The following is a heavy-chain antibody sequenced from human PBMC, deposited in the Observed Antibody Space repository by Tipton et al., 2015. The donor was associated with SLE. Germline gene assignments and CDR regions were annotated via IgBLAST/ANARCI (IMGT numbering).Heavy chain of an antibody. Sequence: TLSLTCTVSGDSISGQYWSWIRQPPGKGLEWIGYIYYSGTTNYNPSLKRRVTISVDTSKNQFSLKLSSVTAADTAVYYCARRDDFTTYDYWGQGTLVTVSS. J-gene: IGHJ4*02. V-gene: IGHV4-59*08. CDR1: GDSISGQY. CDR3: ARRDDFTTYDY. CDR2: IYYSGTT. D-gene: IGHD3-3*01.